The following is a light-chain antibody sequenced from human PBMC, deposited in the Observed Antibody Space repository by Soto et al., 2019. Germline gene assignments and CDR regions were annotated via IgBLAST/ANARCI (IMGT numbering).Light chain of an antibody. Sequence: QSVLTQPASVSGSPGQSITISCTGTSRDVGAYNYVSWYQQYPGKAPTLMIHEVSKRPSGVSNRFSGSNAGNTASLTISGLQAEYEADYYCSSYTCSTTPYVFGTGTKVTVL. J-gene: IGLJ1*01. CDR2: EVS. V-gene: IGLV2-14*01. CDR1: SRDVGAYNY. CDR3: SSYTCSTTPYV.